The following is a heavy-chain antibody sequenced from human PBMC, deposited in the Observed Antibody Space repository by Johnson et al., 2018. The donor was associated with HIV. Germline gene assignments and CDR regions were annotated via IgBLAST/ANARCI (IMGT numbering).Heavy chain of an antibody. CDR2: ISGSGGST. Sequence: VQLVESGGGLVQPGRSLRLSCAASGFTFSSYAMHWVRQAPGKGLEWVSGISGSGGSTYYADSVKGRFTISRDNSKNTLYLQMNSLRDEDTAVYYCAKLFLTTDAVDIWGQGTMVTVSS. V-gene: IGHV3-23*04. D-gene: IGHD3-22*01. CDR3: AKLFLTTDAVDI. CDR1: GFTFSSYA. J-gene: IGHJ3*02.